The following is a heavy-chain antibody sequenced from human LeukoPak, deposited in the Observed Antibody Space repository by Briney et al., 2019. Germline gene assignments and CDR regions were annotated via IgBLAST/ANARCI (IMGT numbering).Heavy chain of an antibody. Sequence: GESLKISCKGSGYRFTSYWIGWVRRMPGKGLGWVGIVYPGDSDTRYSPSFQGQVTISADKSISAAFLQWSSLKASDTAMYYCARYNYYDTSGYQFYFDYWGQGTLVTVSS. CDR3: ARYNYYDTSGYQFYFDY. CDR2: VYPGDSDT. CDR1: GYRFTSYW. V-gene: IGHV5-51*01. J-gene: IGHJ4*02. D-gene: IGHD3-22*01.